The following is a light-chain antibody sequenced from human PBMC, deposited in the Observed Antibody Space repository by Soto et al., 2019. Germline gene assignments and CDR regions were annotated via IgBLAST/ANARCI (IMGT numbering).Light chain of an antibody. J-gene: IGKJ1*01. CDR3: QQSYSTPTWT. Sequence: DIQMTQSPSSLSASVGDRVTITCRAGQYIGRYLNWYQQKPGKAPKLLIYAASSLHSGVPSRFSGSGSGTDFTLSINSLQREDFATYYCQQSYSTPTWTFGQGTKVDIK. CDR1: QYIGRY. CDR2: AAS. V-gene: IGKV1-39*01.